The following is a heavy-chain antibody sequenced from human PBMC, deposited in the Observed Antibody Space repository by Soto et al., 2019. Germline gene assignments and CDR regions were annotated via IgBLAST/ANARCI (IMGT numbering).Heavy chain of an antibody. CDR3: ARDTRYYYGMDV. J-gene: IGHJ6*02. D-gene: IGHD2-15*01. CDR2: IYYSGST. CDR1: GGSITSNY. Sequence: SETLSLTCTVSGGSITSNYWIWIRQPPGKGLEWIGYIYYSGSTNYNPSLKSRVTISADTSRNQFSLKLRSVTAADTAVYYCARDTRYYYGMDVWGQGTTVTVSS. V-gene: IGHV4-59*01.